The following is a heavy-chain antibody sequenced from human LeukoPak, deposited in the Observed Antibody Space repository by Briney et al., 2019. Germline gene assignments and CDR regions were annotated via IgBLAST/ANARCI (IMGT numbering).Heavy chain of an antibody. CDR3: AKLGTVTTSEFDY. CDR1: GFAVSSNY. CDR2: IYSGGST. J-gene: IGHJ4*02. D-gene: IGHD4-17*01. Sequence: PGGSLRLSCAASGFAVSSNYMSWVRQAPGKGLEWVSVIYSGGSTYYADSVKGRFTISRDNSKNTLYLQMNSLRAEDTAVYYCAKLGTVTTSEFDYWGQGTLVTVSS. V-gene: IGHV3-53*01.